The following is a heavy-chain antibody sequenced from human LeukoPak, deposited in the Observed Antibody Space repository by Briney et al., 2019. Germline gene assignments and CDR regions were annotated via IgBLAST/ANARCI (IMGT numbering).Heavy chain of an antibody. V-gene: IGHV1-2*02. CDR3: ARDRGGNPYFDY. Sequence: LWASVKVSCKASGYTFTGYYMHWVRQAPGQGLEWMGWINPNSGGTNYAQKFQGRVTMTRDTSISTAYMELSRLRSDDTAVYYCARDRGGNPYFDYWGQGTLVTVSS. CDR2: INPNSGGT. CDR1: GYTFTGYY. D-gene: IGHD4-23*01. J-gene: IGHJ4*02.